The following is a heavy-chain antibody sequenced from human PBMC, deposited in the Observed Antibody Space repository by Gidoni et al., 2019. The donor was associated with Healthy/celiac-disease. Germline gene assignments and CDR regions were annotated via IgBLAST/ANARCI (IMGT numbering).Heavy chain of an antibody. J-gene: IGHJ5*02. V-gene: IGHV3-48*02. Sequence: EVQLVESGGGLVQSGGSLRLPCSASGFPFSSYSMNWVRQAPGKGLEWVSYISSSSSTILYADSVKGRFTISRDNAKNSLYLQMNSLRDEDTAVYYCARDWQLVPWFDPWGQGTLVTVSS. CDR1: GFPFSSYS. CDR3: ARDWQLVPWFDP. D-gene: IGHD6-6*01. CDR2: ISSSSSTI.